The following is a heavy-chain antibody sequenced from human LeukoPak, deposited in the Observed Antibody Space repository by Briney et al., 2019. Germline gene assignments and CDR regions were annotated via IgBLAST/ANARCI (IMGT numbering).Heavy chain of an antibody. J-gene: IGHJ4*02. CDR2: ISYDGSNK. CDR3: AKNVGGCGSDHGVFDY. CDR1: GFTFSSYG. V-gene: IGHV3-30*18. Sequence: PGGSLRLSCAASGFTFSSYGMHWVRQAPGKGLEWVAVISYDGSNKYYADSVKGRFTISRDNSKNTLYLQMNSLRAEDTAVYYCAKNVGGCGSDHGVFDYWGQGTLVTVS. D-gene: IGHD2-21*02.